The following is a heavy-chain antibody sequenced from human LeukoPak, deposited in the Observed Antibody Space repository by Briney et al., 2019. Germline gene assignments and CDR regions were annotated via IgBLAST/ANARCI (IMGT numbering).Heavy chain of an antibody. CDR1: GYIITSGYY. D-gene: IGHD2-2*01. CDR3: ARLYLRDHCSSTSCYGLYFDY. Sequence: SETLSLTCAVSGYIITSGYYWGWIRQPPGKGLEWIGSIYHSGSTYYNPSLKTRVTISVDTSKNQFSLKLSSVTAADTAVYYCARLYLRDHCSSTSCYGLYFDYWGQGTLVTASS. V-gene: IGHV4-38-2*01. J-gene: IGHJ4*02. CDR2: IYHSGST.